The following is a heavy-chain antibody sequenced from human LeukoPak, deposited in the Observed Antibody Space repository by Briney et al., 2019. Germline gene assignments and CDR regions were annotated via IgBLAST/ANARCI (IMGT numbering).Heavy chain of an antibody. J-gene: IGHJ4*02. CDR3: ARAGSAYCGGDCYSRVDY. CDR2: ISGSGGST. Sequence: GGSLRLSCAASGFTFSSYAMSWVRQAPGKGLEWVSAISGSGGSTYYADSVKGRFTISRDNSKNTLYLQMNSLRAEDTAVYYCARAGSAYCGGDCYSRVDYWGQGTLVTVSS. V-gene: IGHV3-23*01. D-gene: IGHD2-21*02. CDR1: GFTFSSYA.